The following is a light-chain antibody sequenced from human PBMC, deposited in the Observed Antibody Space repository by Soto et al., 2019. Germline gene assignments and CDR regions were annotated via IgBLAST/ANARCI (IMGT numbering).Light chain of an antibody. CDR1: QSVSNNY. Sequence: EIVLTQSPGTLSLSPGERATLSCRASQSVSNNYLAWYQQKPGQAPRLLIYGASSRATGIPDRFSGSGSATDFTLTSSRLEPEDFAVYFCQQSGSSPLTFGGGTKVEIK. CDR2: GAS. V-gene: IGKV3-20*01. CDR3: QQSGSSPLT. J-gene: IGKJ4*01.